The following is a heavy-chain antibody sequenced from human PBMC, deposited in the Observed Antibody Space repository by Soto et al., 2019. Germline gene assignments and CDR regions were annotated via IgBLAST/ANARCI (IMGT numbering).Heavy chain of an antibody. J-gene: IGHJ3*02. CDR1: GYTFTSYG. CDR3: ALFRGGEWLSPDAFDI. Sequence: QVQLVQSGAEVKKPGASVKVSCKASGYTFTSYGISWVRQAPGQGLEWMGWISAYNGNTNYAQKLQSRVTMTTDTPTSTAYMELRSLRSDDTAVYYCALFRGGEWLSPDAFDIWGQGTMVTVSS. D-gene: IGHD3-3*01. CDR2: ISAYNGNT. V-gene: IGHV1-18*04.